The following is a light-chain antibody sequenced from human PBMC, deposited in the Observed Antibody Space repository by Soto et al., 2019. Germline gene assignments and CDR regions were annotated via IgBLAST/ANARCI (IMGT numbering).Light chain of an antibody. CDR2: GTS. CDR3: QQYDSWPPLFT. Sequence: EIIMTQSPATLSVSPGERATLSCRASQSVSSNLAWYRQRPGQAPRLLIYGTSTRATGIPDRFSGSGSRTEFTLTISSLQSEDFAVYYCQQYDSWPPLFTFCPGTKVDLK. V-gene: IGKV3-15*01. CDR1: QSVSSN. J-gene: IGKJ3*01.